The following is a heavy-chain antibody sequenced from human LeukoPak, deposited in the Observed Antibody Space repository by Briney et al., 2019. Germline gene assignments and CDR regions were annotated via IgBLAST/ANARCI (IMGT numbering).Heavy chain of an antibody. Sequence: ASAKVSCKASGYTFSSYAMHWVRQAPGQRLEWMGWINAGNGNTKYSQKSQGRVTITRDTSASTAYMELSSLRFEDTAVYYCARDLKQFGGWFDYWGQGTLVTVSS. V-gene: IGHV1-3*01. J-gene: IGHJ4*02. CDR1: GYTFSSYA. D-gene: IGHD6-19*01. CDR3: ARDLKQFGGWFDY. CDR2: INAGNGNT.